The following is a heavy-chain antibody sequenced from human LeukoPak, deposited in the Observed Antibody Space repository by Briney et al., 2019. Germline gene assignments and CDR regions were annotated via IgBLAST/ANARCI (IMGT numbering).Heavy chain of an antibody. V-gene: IGHV1-2*02. D-gene: IGHD3-22*01. J-gene: IGHJ1*01. CDR2: INPNSGDT. CDR3: ARGYYDSSDFEYFQH. CDR1: GYSFTGYY. Sequence: ASVKVSCKASGYSFTGYYIHWVRQAPGQGLEWMAWINPNSGDTNFAQKFQGRVTMTRDTSISTVYMELSRLRSDDTAVFFCARGYYDSSDFEYFQHWGQGTLVTVSS.